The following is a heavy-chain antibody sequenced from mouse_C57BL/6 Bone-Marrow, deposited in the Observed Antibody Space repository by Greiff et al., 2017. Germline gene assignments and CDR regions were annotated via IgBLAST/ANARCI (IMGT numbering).Heavy chain of an antibody. CDR3: TRSGYYGSSSFC. Sequence: VQLQQSGAELVRPGASVTLSCKASGYTFTDYEMHWVKQTPVHGLEWIGAIDPETGGTAYNQKFKGKAILTADKSSSTAYMELRSLTSEDSAVYYCTRSGYYGSSSFCWGRGTTLTVSS. D-gene: IGHD1-1*01. CDR1: GYTFTDYE. CDR2: IDPETGGT. J-gene: IGHJ2*01. V-gene: IGHV1-15*01.